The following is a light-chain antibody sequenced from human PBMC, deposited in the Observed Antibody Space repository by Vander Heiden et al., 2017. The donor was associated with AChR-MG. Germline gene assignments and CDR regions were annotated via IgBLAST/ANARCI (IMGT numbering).Light chain of an antibody. Sequence: QSVPPQPPPVSGPPGQSVTITCSWSGTSIEAGDDVHCYQQQPGTATNLLIYGNSNRPAGVPDRFSGSKSETATTLAITRLQAEDEADYYCECDESSRSGSGVFGGGTKLTVL. J-gene: IGLJ2*01. CDR1: GTSIEAGDD. V-gene: IGLV1-40*01. CDR2: GNS. CDR3: ECDESSRSGSGV.